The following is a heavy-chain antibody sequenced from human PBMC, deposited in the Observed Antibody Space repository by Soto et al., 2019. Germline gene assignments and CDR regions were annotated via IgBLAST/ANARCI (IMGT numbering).Heavy chain of an antibody. J-gene: IGHJ6*02. V-gene: IGHV3-33*01. CDR2: IWYDGSNK. D-gene: IGHD3-22*01. CDR3: ARDEYYYDSSGYSSYYGMDV. Sequence: QVQLVESGGGVVQPGRSLRLSCAASGFTFSSYGMHWVRQAPGKGLEWVAVIWYDGSNKYYADSVKGRFTISRDNSKNTLYLQMNSLRAEDTAVYYCARDEYYYDSSGYSSYYGMDVWGQGTTVTVSS. CDR1: GFTFSSYG.